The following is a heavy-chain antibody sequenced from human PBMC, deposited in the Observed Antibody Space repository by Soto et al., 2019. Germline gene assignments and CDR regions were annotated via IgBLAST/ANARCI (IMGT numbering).Heavy chain of an antibody. CDR1: GYSFTSYW. V-gene: IGHV5-51*01. Sequence: PGESLKISCKGSGYSFTSYWIGWVRQMPGKGLEWMGIIYPGDSGTRYSPSFQGQVTISADKSISTAYLQWSSLKASDTAMYYCARLGPGSYYYYYYGMDVWGQGTTVTVSS. D-gene: IGHD3-10*01. CDR2: IYPGDSGT. J-gene: IGHJ6*02. CDR3: ARLGPGSYYYYYYGMDV.